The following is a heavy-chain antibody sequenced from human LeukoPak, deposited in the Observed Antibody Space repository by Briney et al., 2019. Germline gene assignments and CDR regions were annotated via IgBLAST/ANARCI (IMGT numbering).Heavy chain of an antibody. D-gene: IGHD3-16*01. Sequence: KPGGSLRLSCAASGFTFSSYSMNWVRQAPGKGLEWVSSISSSSSYIYYADSVKGRFTISRDNAKNSLYLQMNSLRAEDTAVYYCARGGSYGTGYYYYYMDVWGKGTTVTVSS. CDR3: ARGGSYGTGYYYYYMDV. CDR1: GFTFSSYS. V-gene: IGHV3-21*01. CDR2: ISSSSSYI. J-gene: IGHJ6*03.